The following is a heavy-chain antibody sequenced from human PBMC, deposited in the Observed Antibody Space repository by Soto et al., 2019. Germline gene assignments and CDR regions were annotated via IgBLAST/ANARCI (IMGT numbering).Heavy chain of an antibody. J-gene: IGHJ4*02. CDR2: IYYSGST. V-gene: IGHV4-39*01. D-gene: IGHD6-13*01. Sequence: SETLSLTCTVSGGSISSSSYYWGWIRQPPGKGLEWIGSIYYSGSTYYNPSLKSRVTISVDTSKNQFSLKLSSVTAADTAVYYCARRVAAAGTPYYWGQGTLVTVSS. CDR1: GGSISSSSYY. CDR3: ARRVAAAGTPYY.